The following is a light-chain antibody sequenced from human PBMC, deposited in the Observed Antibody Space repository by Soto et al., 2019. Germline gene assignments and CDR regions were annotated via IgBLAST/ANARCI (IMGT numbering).Light chain of an antibody. CDR2: AAS. CDR3: QQYKSYFRT. V-gene: IGKV1-39*01. CDR1: QSIRRY. Sequence: DIQMIRSPSSLSASVGDRLTITCRASQSIRRYLNWYQQKPGKAPKLLIYAASSVQSGVPSRFRGSGSETEFTLTISSLLPDDFETYFCQQYKSYFRTFGQGTKVDIK. J-gene: IGKJ1*01.